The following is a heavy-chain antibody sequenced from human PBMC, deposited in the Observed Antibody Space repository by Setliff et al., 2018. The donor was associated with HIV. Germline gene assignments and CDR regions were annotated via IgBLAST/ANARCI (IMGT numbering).Heavy chain of an antibody. V-gene: IGHV1-8*01. J-gene: IGHJ6*02. D-gene: IGHD3-10*01. Sequence: ASVKVSCKASGHTFSNYDVIWVRRATGQGLEWMGWMNPNSGDTGYAQKFQGRVIMTRDTSISTAYMELSSLTSEDTAVYYCARGKGVGGVIITGGLDVWGQGTTVTVSS. CDR1: GHTFSNYD. CDR3: ARGKGVGGVIITGGLDV. CDR2: MNPNSGDT.